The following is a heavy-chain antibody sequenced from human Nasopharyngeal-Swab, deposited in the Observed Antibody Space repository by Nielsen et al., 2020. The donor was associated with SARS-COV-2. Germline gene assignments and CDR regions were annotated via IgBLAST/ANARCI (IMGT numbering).Heavy chain of an antibody. V-gene: IGHV3-21*01. CDR2: ISSSSSYI. J-gene: IGHJ4*02. CDR3: ARDPHGGSDY. Sequence: ESLKISCAASGFTFSSYSMNWVRQAPGKGLEWVSSISSSSSYIYYADSVKGRFTISRDNAKNSLYLQMNSLRAEDTAVYYCARDPHGGSDYWGQGTLVTVSS. CDR1: GFTFSSYS.